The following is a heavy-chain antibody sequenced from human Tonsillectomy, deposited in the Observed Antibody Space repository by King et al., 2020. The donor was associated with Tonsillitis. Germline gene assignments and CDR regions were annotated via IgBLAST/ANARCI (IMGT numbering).Heavy chain of an antibody. Sequence: VQLVESGGGVVQPGRSLRLSCVASGFTSSNYGIHWVRQAPGKGLEWVAVISYDEINKHYADSVKGRFTISRDNSKNTVFLQMNSLRAEDTAVYYCAREPDYYYYGMDVWGKGTTVTVSS. J-gene: IGHJ6*04. CDR3: AREPDYYYYGMDV. CDR2: ISYDEINK. CDR1: GFTSSNYG. V-gene: IGHV3-33*05.